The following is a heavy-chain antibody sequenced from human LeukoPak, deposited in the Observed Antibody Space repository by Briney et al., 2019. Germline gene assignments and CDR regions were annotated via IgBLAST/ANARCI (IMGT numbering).Heavy chain of an antibody. CDR2: IYYSGRT. D-gene: IGHD3-22*01. CDR3: ARDRVDSSSYYPSYYYYGMDV. J-gene: IGHJ6*02. Sequence: SETLSLTCTASDDSISSSSYYWGWIRQPPGKGLEWIGSIYYSGRTFYNPSLKSRVTISVDTSKKQFSLTLSSVTAADTAVYYCARDRVDSSSYYPSYYYYGMDVWGQGTTVTVSS. V-gene: IGHV4-39*07. CDR1: DDSISSSSYY.